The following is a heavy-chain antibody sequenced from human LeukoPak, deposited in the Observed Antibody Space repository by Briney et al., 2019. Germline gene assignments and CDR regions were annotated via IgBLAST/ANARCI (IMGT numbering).Heavy chain of an antibody. J-gene: IGHJ4*02. V-gene: IGHV1-2*02. CDR3: ARSRLAAAGTYFDY. CDR1: GYTFTDYY. Sequence: ASVKVSCKASGYTFTDYYIHWVRQAPGQGLEWMGWINPNTGGTHYAQKFQGRVTMTRDTSITTDYMDLSRLRPDDTAVFSCARSRLAAAGTYFDYWGQGTLLTVSS. CDR2: INPNTGGT. D-gene: IGHD6-13*01.